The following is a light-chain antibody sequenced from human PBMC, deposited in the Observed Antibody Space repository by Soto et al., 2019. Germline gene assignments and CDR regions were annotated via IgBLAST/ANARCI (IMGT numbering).Light chain of an antibody. J-gene: IGKJ4*01. CDR1: QGISSY. CDR3: QQLDSYPLT. Sequence: IQLTQSPSSLSASVGDGVTITCRASQGISSYLAWYQQKPGKAPKLLIYSASTLQSGVPSRLSGSGSGTDFTLTISSLQPEDSATYYCQQLDSYPLTFGGGTKVEIK. V-gene: IGKV1-9*01. CDR2: SAS.